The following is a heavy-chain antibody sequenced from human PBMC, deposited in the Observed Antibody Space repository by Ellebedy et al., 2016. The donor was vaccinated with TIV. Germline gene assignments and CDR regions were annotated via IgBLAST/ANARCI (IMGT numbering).Heavy chain of an antibody. CDR1: GFTFSSYE. CDR2: IGSTGTTI. CDR3: ARDPPGSDGMDV. J-gene: IGHJ6*02. V-gene: IGHV3-48*03. Sequence: GESLKISCAASGFTFSSYEMNWVRQSPGKGLEWVSYIGSTGTTIYYADSVKGRFTVSRDNAKNSLYLQMNSLRAEDTAVYYCARDPPGSDGMDVWGQGTTVTVSS.